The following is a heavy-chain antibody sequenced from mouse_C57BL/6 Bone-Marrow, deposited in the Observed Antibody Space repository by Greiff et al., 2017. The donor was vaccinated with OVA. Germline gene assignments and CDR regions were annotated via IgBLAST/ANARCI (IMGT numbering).Heavy chain of an antibody. CDR1: GFNIKDYY. Sequence: VQLQQSGAELVRPGASVKLSCTASGFNIKDYYMHWVKQRPEQGLEWIGWIDPENGDTEYASKFQGKATITADTSSNTAYLQLSSLTSEDTAVYYCTTDWYFDVWGTGTTVTVSS. CDR2: IDPENGDT. CDR3: TTDWYFDV. J-gene: IGHJ1*03. V-gene: IGHV14-4*01.